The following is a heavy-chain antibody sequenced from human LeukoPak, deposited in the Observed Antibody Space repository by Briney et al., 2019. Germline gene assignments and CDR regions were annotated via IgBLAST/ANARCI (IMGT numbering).Heavy chain of an antibody. CDR1: GFTFSSYS. CDR2: ISSSSSYI. D-gene: IGHD3-22*01. J-gene: IGHJ6*02. CDR3: ARVLLPLYGMDV. V-gene: IGHV3-21*01. Sequence: GGSLRLSCAASGFTFSSYSMNWVRQAPGKGLEWVSSISSSSSYIYYADSVKGRFTISRDNSKNTLYLQMNSLRAEDTAVYYCARVLLPLYGMDVWGQGTTVTVSS.